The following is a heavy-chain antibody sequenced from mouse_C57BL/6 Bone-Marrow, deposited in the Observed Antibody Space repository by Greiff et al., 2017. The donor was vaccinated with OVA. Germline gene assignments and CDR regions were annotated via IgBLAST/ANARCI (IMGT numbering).Heavy chain of an antibody. CDR1: GYTFTSYW. CDR3: ARKGFAY. Sequence: QVQLQQPGAELVMPGASVKLSCKASGYTFTSYWMHWVKQRPGQGLEWIGEIDPSDSYTNYNQQFKGKSTLTVDKSSSTAYMQLSSLTSEDSAVYYCARKGFAYWGQGTLVTVSA. V-gene: IGHV1-69*01. CDR2: IDPSDSYT. J-gene: IGHJ3*01.